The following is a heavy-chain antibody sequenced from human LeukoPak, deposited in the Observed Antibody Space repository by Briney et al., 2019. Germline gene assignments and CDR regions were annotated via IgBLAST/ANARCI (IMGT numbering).Heavy chain of an antibody. V-gene: IGHV3-23*01. J-gene: IGHJ3*02. Sequence: HPGGSLRLSCEASGFTFTSYNMNWVRQAPGKGLEWVSAISGSGGSTYYADSVKGRFTISRDNSKNTLYLQMNSLRAEDTAVYYCAKVPHPLLWFGEDAFDIWGQGTMVTVSS. CDR2: ISGSGGST. CDR1: GFTFTSYN. D-gene: IGHD3-10*01. CDR3: AKVPHPLLWFGEDAFDI.